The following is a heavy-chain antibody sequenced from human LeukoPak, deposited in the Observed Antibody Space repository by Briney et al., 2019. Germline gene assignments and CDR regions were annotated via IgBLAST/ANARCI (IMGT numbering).Heavy chain of an antibody. Sequence: PGGSLRLSCAASGFTFSSYDMHWVPQATGKGLEWVSAIGTAGDTYYPGSVKGRFTISRENAKNSLYLQMNSLRAGDTAVYYCARSYGDHNWFDPWGQGTLVTVSS. J-gene: IGHJ5*02. V-gene: IGHV3-13*01. D-gene: IGHD4-17*01. CDR1: GFTFSSYD. CDR3: ARSYGDHNWFDP. CDR2: IGTAGDT.